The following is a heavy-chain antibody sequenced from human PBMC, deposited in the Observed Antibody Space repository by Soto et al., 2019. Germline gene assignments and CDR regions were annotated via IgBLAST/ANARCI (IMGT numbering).Heavy chain of an antibody. CDR2: FDPEDGET. Sequence: ASVKVSCKVSGYTLTELSMHWVRQAPGKGLEWMGGFDPEDGETIYAQKFQGRVTMTEDTFTDTAYMGLSSLRSEDTAVYYCATAFTETRSNNWFDPWGQGTLVTVSS. J-gene: IGHJ5*02. CDR3: ATAFTETRSNNWFDP. CDR1: GYTLTELS. V-gene: IGHV1-24*01.